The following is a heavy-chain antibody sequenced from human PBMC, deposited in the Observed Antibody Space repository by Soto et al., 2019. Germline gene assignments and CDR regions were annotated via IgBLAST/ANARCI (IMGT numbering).Heavy chain of an antibody. J-gene: IGHJ4*02. Sequence: QVQLVESGGGVVQPGRSLRLSCAASGFTFSTYGMHWVRQAPGKGLEWVAVISYDGNNKYYADSVKGRFTIARDNSKNTLFLQMDSLRAEDTAVYYCAKDHLLATVTTPVYWGQGALVTVAS. V-gene: IGHV3-30*18. CDR1: GFTFSTYG. D-gene: IGHD4-17*01. CDR3: AKDHLLATVTTPVY. CDR2: ISYDGNNK.